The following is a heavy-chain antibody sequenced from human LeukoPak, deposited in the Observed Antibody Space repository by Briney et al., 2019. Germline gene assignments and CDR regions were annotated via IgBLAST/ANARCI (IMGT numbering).Heavy chain of an antibody. CDR3: ARALSHCLDY. CDR2: IKHDGSEK. Sequence: GGSLRLSCVVSGFNFSNYWMSWGRQAPGKGLEWVTNIKHDGSEKYYVASVEGRFSISRANAKKSLYLQMNSLRAEDTAVYYCARALSHCLDYWGQGTLVTVSS. D-gene: IGHD3-16*01. V-gene: IGHV3-7*01. CDR1: GFNFSNYW. J-gene: IGHJ4*02.